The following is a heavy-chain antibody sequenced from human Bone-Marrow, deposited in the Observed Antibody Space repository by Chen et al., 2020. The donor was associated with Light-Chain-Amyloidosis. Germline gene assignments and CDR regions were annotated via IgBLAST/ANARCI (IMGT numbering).Heavy chain of an antibody. CDR1: GYTFTGYY. D-gene: IGHD2-8*01. J-gene: IGHJ4*02. V-gene: IGHV1-2*02. Sequence: QVQLEQSGAEAKKSGASVKVSCKASGYTFTGYYMHWFRQAPGQGLEWMGWINPNGGGTKYAQKFQSRVTMTRETSISTAYMELSRLRSDDTAVYYCARVNGSTENFDYWGQGTLVTVSS. CDR3: ARVNGSTENFDY. CDR2: INPNGGGT.